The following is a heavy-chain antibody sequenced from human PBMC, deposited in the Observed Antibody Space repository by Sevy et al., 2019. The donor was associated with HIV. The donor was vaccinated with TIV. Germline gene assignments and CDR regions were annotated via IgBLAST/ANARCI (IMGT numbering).Heavy chain of an antibody. Sequence: ASVKVSCKISGYTFTTYRITWVRQAPGQGLEWMGWISPHNGDTDYTQKLQDRITMITDTSTTTVYMELTSLRSDDTAVYYCARADCSAGRSYSLAYWGQGTLVTDSS. V-gene: IGHV1-18*01. D-gene: IGHD2-8*02. CDR2: ISPHNGDT. CDR3: ARADCSAGRSYSLAY. J-gene: IGHJ4*02. CDR1: GYTFTTYR.